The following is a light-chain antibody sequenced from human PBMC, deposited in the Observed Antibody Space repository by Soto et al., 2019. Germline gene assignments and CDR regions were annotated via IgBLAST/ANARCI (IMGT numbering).Light chain of an antibody. CDR3: QSYDSSLNAVV. CDR1: SSNIGARYD. Sequence: QSVLTQPPSVSGAPGQRVTISCTGSSSNIGARYDVHWYQQLPGTAPKLLIYGNSNRPSGVPDRFSGSKSGTSASLAITGLQAEDEADYYCQSYDSSLNAVVFGGGTKLTVX. J-gene: IGLJ2*01. CDR2: GNS. V-gene: IGLV1-40*01.